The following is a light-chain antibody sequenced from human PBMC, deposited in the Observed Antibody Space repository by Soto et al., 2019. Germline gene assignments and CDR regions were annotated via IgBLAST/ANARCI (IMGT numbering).Light chain of an antibody. V-gene: IGKV1-9*01. J-gene: IGKJ5*01. Sequence: DVQLTQSPSFLSASVGDRVTITCRASQGISNYLAWYQQKSGKAPKFLIYAASTLQSGVPSRFSGSGSGTEFTLTISSLQPEDFAIYYCQRLDNYPITFGQGTRLEIK. CDR3: QRLDNYPIT. CDR2: AAS. CDR1: QGISNY.